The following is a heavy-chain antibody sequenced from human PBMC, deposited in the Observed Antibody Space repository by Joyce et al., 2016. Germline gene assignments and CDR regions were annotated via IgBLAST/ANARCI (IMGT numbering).Heavy chain of an antibody. CDR3: ARAPKYCSGSICYYFDY. D-gene: IGHD2-2*01. J-gene: IGHJ4*02. CDR1: GYTLIDYT. Sequence: QVQLVQSGAEVKKPGASVKVSCKASGYTLIDYTLHWVRQAPGQSPEWVGWILPDIGKTQYSQRFQGRVTISRDTSASTAYMELNSLRHEDTAVYFCARAPKYCSGSICYYFDYWGQGTLVTVSP. CDR2: ILPDIGKT. V-gene: IGHV1-3*01.